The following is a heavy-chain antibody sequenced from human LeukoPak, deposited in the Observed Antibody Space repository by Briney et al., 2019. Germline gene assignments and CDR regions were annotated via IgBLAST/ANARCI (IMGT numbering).Heavy chain of an antibody. D-gene: IGHD1-26*01. CDR2: IYYSGST. CDR3: ARAPSGNYGDY. CDR1: GGSISSHY. Sequence: SETLSLTCTVSGGSISSHYWSWIRQPPGKGLEWIGYIYYSGSTNYNPSLKSRVTMSVDTSKNQFSLKLSSVAAADTAVYYCARAPSGNYGDYWGQGTLVTVSS. J-gene: IGHJ4*02. V-gene: IGHV4-59*11.